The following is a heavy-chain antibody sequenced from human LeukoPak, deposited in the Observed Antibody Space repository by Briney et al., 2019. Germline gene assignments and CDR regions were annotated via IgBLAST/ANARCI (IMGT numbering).Heavy chain of an antibody. CDR1: GGTFSSYA. J-gene: IGHJ6*04. D-gene: IGHD3-10*01. Sequence: SVKVSCKASGGTFSSYAISWVRQAPGQGLEWMGGIIPIFGTANYAQKFQGRVTITADESTSTAYMELSSLRSEDTAVYYCARGEMARGVIEYYYYGMDVWGKGTTVTVSS. V-gene: IGHV1-69*13. CDR3: ARGEMARGVIEYYYYGMDV. CDR2: IIPIFGTA.